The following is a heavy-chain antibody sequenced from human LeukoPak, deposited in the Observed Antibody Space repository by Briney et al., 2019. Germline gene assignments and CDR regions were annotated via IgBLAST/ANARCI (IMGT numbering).Heavy chain of an antibody. CDR2: ISYDGSNK. D-gene: IGHD3-10*01. V-gene: IGHV3-30*04. CDR3: ARDLRGYGSFDY. Sequence: PGGSLRLSCAASGFTFSSYAMHWVRQAPGKGLEWVAVISYDGSNKYYADSVKGRFTISRDNSKNTLYLQMNSLRAEDTAVYYCARDLRGYGSFDYWGQGALVTVSS. J-gene: IGHJ4*02. CDR1: GFTFSSYA.